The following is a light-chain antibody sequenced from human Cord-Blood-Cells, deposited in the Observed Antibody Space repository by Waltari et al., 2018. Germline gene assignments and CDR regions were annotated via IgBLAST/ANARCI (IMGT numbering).Light chain of an antibody. CDR3: CSYAGSVV. J-gene: IGLJ2*01. CDR2: EVS. CDR1: SDVGSYNL. Sequence: SDVGSYNLVSWYQQHPGKAPKLMIYEVSKRPSGVSNRFSGSKSGNTASLTISGLQAEDEADYYCCSYAGSVVFGGGTKLTVL. V-gene: IGLV2-23*02.